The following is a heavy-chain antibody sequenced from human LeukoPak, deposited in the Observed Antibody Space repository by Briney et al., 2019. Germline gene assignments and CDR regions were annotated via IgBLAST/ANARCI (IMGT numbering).Heavy chain of an antibody. J-gene: IGHJ1*01. CDR2: ISGSGSST. V-gene: IGHV3-23*01. CDR3: AKHGFCSGTGCYGYFQH. CDR1: GFTFSTYA. Sequence: GGSLRLSCAAPGFTFSTYAMSWVRQAPGKGLEWVSTISGSGSSTYHADSVKGRFTISRDNSKSTLYLQMNSLRAEDTAVYYCAKHGFCSGTGCYGYFQHWGQGTLVTVSS. D-gene: IGHD2-2*01.